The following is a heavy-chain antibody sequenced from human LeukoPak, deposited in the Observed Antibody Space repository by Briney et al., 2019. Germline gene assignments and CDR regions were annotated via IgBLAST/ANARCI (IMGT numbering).Heavy chain of an antibody. CDR1: GYTFTGYY. J-gene: IGHJ6*03. V-gene: IGHV1-2*02. Sequence: ASVKVSCKASGYTFTGYYMHWVRQAPGQGLEWMGWINPNSGGTNYAQKFQGRVTMTRDTSISTAYMELSRLRSDDTAVYYCASNPPYSGITPGNSPPYYYMDVWGKGTTVTVSS. D-gene: IGHD1-26*01. CDR3: ASNPPYSGITPGNSPPYYYMDV. CDR2: INPNSGGT.